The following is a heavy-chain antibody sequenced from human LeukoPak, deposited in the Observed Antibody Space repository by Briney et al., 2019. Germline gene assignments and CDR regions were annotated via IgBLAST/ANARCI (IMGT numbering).Heavy chain of an antibody. CDR2: IIPIFGTA. D-gene: IGHD5-18*01. CDR3: ARGRIQTWWDAFDI. Sequence: GSSVKVSCKASGGTFISYAISWVRQAPGQGLEWMGGIIPIFGTANYAQKFQGRVTITADESTSTAYMELSSLRPEDTAVYYCARGRIQTWWDAFDIWGQGTMVTVSS. V-gene: IGHV1-69*01. J-gene: IGHJ3*02. CDR1: GGTFISYA.